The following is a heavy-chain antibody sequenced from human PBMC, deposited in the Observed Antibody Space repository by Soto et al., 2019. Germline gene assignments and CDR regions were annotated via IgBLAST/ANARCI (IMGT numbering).Heavy chain of an antibody. CDR3: ARGRSSGWRTRFDP. D-gene: IGHD6-19*01. Sequence: SETLSLTCAVYGGSFSGYYWSWIRQPPGKGLEWIGEINHSGSTNYNPSLKSRVTISVDTSKNQFSLKLSSVTAADTAVYYCARGRSSGWRTRFDPWGQGTLVTVS. J-gene: IGHJ5*02. CDR1: GGSFSGYY. V-gene: IGHV4-34*01. CDR2: INHSGST.